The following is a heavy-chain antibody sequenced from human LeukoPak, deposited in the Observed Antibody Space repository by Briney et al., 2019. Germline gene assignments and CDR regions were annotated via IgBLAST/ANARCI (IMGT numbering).Heavy chain of an antibody. J-gene: IGHJ4*02. CDR1: GFAFSSLD. CDR2: ITTSSTYI. D-gene: IGHD6-19*01. CDR3: ARGKYSSGWFDY. Sequence: PGGSLRLSCAASGFAFSSLDMGWVRQAPGKGLEWVSSITTSSTYISYADSVKGRFTISRDNAKNSLYLQMNSLRAEDTAVYYCARGKYSSGWFDYWGQGTLVTVSS. V-gene: IGHV3-21*01.